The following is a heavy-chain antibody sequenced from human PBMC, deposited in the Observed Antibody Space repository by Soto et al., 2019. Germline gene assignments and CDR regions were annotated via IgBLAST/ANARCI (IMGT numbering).Heavy chain of an antibody. CDR2: LYDVDGS. CDR3: ATWHEREHAYDV. Sequence: DVQLVESGGGLIQPGESRRLSCAAFGLTISGKTYVAWVRQAPGKGLEWVSGLYDVDGSFYADSVRGRFTTSSDSSKTTVYLQMNDLRPDDTAVYYCATWHEREHAYDVWGQGTTVTVSS. V-gene: IGHV3-53*01. CDR1: GLTISGKTY. J-gene: IGHJ3*01. D-gene: IGHD1-1*01.